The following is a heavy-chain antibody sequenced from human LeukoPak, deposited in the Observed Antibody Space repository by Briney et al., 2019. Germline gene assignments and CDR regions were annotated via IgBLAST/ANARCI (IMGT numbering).Heavy chain of an antibody. CDR3: ARFSVGATPKGFDP. V-gene: IGHV1-8*02. D-gene: IGHD1-26*01. CDR1: GYTFTGYY. CDR2: MNPNSGNT. J-gene: IGHJ5*02. Sequence: GASVKVSCKASGYTFTGYYMHWVRQAPGQGLEWMGWMNPNSGNTGYAQKFQGRVTMTRNTSISTAYMELSSLRSEDTAVYYCARFSVGATPKGFDPWGQGTLVTVSS.